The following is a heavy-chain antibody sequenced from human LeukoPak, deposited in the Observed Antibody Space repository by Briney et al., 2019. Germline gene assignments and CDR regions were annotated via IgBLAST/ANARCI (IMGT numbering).Heavy chain of an antibody. V-gene: IGHV4-39*01. Sequence: SETLSLTCTVSGGSISSSSYYWSWIRQPPGKGLEWIGSIYYSGSTYYNPSLKSRVTISVDTSKNQFSLKLSSVTAADTAVYYCARLDYGGYVLFDYWGQGTLVTVSS. J-gene: IGHJ4*02. CDR2: IYYSGST. CDR1: GGSISSSSYY. CDR3: ARLDYGGYVLFDY. D-gene: IGHD4-17*01.